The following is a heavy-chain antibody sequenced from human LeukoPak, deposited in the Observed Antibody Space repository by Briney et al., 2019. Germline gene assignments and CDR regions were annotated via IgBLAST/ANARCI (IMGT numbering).Heavy chain of an antibody. CDR2: ISNDGRDK. CDR3: AKQHDSGGLDDY. J-gene: IGHJ4*02. D-gene: IGHD3-10*01. CDR1: GFSFSNYG. Sequence: PGGSLRPSCAASGFSFSNYGMHWVRQAPGKGLEWVAVISNDGRDKQFGDSVKGRFTISRDNSKNTVYLQVNSLRPEDSAMYYCAKQHDSGGLDDYWGQGTLVTVSS. V-gene: IGHV3-30*18.